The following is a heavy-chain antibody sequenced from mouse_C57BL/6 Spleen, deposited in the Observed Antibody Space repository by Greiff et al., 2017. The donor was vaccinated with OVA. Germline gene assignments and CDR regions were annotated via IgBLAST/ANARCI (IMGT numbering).Heavy chain of an antibody. CDR1: GYTFTDYE. Sequence: VQLQQSGAELVRPGASVTLSCKASGYTFTDYEMHWVKQTPVHGLEWIGAIDPETGGTAYNQKFKGKAILTADKSSSTAYMELRSLTSEDSAVYYCTRWGLEDYCDYWGQGTTRTVSS. CDR2: IDPETGGT. CDR3: TRWGLEDYCDY. V-gene: IGHV1-15*01. J-gene: IGHJ2*01.